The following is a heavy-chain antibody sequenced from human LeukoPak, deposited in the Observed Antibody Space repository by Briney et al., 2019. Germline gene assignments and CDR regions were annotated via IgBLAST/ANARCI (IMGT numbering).Heavy chain of an antibody. CDR1: GGSISSYY. CDR2: IHYSGST. J-gene: IGHJ4*02. CDR3: ARAGYTYADY. Sequence: PSETLSLTCTVSGGSISSYYWSWIRRPPGKGLEWIGYIHYSGSTNYNPSLKSRVTISVDTSKNQFSLKLSSVTAADTAVYYCARAGYTYADYWGQRTLVTVSS. D-gene: IGHD5-18*01. V-gene: IGHV4-59*01.